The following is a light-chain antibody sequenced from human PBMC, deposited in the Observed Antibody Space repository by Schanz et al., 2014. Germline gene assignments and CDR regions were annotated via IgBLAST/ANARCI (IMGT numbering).Light chain of an antibody. CDR1: QSVVSN. V-gene: IGKV3D-15*01. CDR3: QQYNNWPRT. J-gene: IGKJ1*01. CDR2: GTS. Sequence: EIVLTQSPGTLSLSPGETATLSCRASQSVVSNYVVWYQKKPGQAPRLLIYGTSTRASAVPDRFSGSGSGTEFTLTISSLQSDDFAVYYCQQYNNWPRTFGQGTKVEI.